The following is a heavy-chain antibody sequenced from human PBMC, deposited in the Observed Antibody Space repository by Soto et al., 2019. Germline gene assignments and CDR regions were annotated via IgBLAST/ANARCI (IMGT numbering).Heavy chain of an antibody. Sequence: XETLSLPCSVYCGSFSGSYWSWIRQPPGKGLEWIGEINHSGSTNYNPSLKSRVTISVDTSKNQFSLKLSSVTAADTAVYYCARARVQLWGYFDDWGQGTLVTVSS. CDR2: INHSGST. J-gene: IGHJ4*02. CDR1: CGSFSGSY. CDR3: ARARVQLWGYFDD. D-gene: IGHD5-18*01. V-gene: IGHV4-34*01.